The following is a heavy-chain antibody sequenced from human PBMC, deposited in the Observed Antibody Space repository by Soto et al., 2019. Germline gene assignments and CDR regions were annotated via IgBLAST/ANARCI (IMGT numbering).Heavy chain of an antibody. CDR1: GFTFSSYG. Sequence: GGSLRLSCAASGFTFSSYGMHWVRQAPGKGLEWVAVIWYDGSNKYYADSVKGRFTISRDNSKNTLYLQMNSLRAEDTAVYYCARDNTRSGWFPKYGRYYYYGMDVWGQGTTVTVSS. CDR2: IWYDGSNK. V-gene: IGHV3-33*01. J-gene: IGHJ6*02. D-gene: IGHD6-19*01. CDR3: ARDNTRSGWFPKYGRYYYYGMDV.